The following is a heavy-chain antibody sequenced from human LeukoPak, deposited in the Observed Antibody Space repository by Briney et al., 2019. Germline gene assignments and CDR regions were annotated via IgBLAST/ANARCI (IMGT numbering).Heavy chain of an antibody. CDR1: GLTFSDYW. J-gene: IGHJ4*02. V-gene: IGHV3-7*05. Sequence: PGGSLRLSCAASGLTFSDYWMNWVRQAPGKGLEWVANIKKDGSEKYYGDSVKGRFTISRDNAKKSLYLQMNSLRAEDTAVYYCARGQIGGYWGQGTLVTVSS. CDR3: ARGQIGGY. CDR2: IKKDGSEK. D-gene: IGHD3-10*01.